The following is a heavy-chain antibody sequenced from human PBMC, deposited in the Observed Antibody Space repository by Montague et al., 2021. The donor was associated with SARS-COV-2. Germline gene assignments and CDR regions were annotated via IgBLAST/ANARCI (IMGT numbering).Heavy chain of an antibody. Sequence: SLRLSCAASGFTFSSYSMSWVRQAPGKGLEWVSSISSSSSYIYYXDSVKGRFTISRDNAKNSLYLQMNSLRAEDTAVYYCARDFNYYYYYGMDVWGQGTTVTVSS. CDR2: ISSSSSYI. J-gene: IGHJ6*02. CDR1: GFTFSSYS. CDR3: ARDFNYYYYYGMDV. V-gene: IGHV3-21*01.